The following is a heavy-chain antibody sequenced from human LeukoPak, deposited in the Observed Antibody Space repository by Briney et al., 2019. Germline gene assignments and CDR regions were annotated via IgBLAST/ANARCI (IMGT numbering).Heavy chain of an antibody. Sequence: ASVKVCCKASGYTFTGYYMHWVRQAPGQGLEWMGWINLNSGGTNYAQKFQGRVTMTRDTSISTAYMDLSRLRSDDTAVYYCARDTAGSSADYWGQGTLVTVSS. CDR2: INLNSGGT. V-gene: IGHV1-2*02. CDR3: ARDTAGSSADY. J-gene: IGHJ4*02. CDR1: GYTFTGYY. D-gene: IGHD6-6*01.